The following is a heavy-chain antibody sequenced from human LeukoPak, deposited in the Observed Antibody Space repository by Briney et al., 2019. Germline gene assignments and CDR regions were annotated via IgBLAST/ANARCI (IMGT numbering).Heavy chain of an antibody. D-gene: IGHD6-19*01. CDR3: ARGWSSGWKDRDRFDY. J-gene: IGHJ4*02. CDR1: GFTFSNYP. Sequence: GGSLRLSCAASGFTFSNYPMNWVRQAPGKGLEWVSYISSSSTTIYYADSVKGRFTISRDNAKNSLYLQMNSLRVEDTAVYYCARGWSSGWKDRDRFDYWGQGTLVTVSS. CDR2: ISSSSTTI. V-gene: IGHV3-48*04.